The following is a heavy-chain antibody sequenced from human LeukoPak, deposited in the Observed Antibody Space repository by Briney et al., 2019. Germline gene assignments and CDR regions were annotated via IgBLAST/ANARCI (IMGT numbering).Heavy chain of an antibody. Sequence: GESLKISCKGAGYSFTSYWFGWVRQMPGKGLEWMGIIYPGDSDTRYSPSFQGQVTISADKSITTAYLQWSSLKASDTAMYYCARRYAAAGMLFDYWGQGTLVTVSS. CDR1: GYSFTSYW. J-gene: IGHJ4*02. CDR3: ARRYAAAGMLFDY. D-gene: IGHD6-13*01. CDR2: IYPGDSDT. V-gene: IGHV5-51*01.